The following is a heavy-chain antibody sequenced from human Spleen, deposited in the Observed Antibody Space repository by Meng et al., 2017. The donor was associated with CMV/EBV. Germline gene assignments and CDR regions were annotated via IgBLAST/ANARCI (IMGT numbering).Heavy chain of an antibody. CDR1: DSVSSSSAA. CDR3: ARLPNLGDRRWFDY. D-gene: IGHD1-14*01. V-gene: IGHV6-1*01. Sequence: DSVSSSSAAWNWIRQSPSRGLEWLGRAYYRSKWYNDYAVSVKSRITINPDTSKNQFSLQLTSVTPEDTAMYYCARLPNLGDRRWFDYRGQGTLVTVSS. J-gene: IGHJ4*02. CDR2: AYYRSKWYN.